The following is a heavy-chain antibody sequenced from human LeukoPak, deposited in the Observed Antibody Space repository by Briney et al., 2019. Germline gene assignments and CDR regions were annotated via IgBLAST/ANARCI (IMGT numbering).Heavy chain of an antibody. D-gene: IGHD5-18*01. CDR2: IYNSGNT. CDR3: ARQTRYNYGPAFDF. V-gene: IGHV4-59*08. Sequence: SETLSLTCPVSGDSISSYSWSWIRQPPGKGLEWIGVIYNSGNTNYNPSLKSRVTMSVSTSKNQFSLSLSSVTAADTAVYYCARQTRYNYGPAFDFWGQGALVTVSS. CDR1: GDSISSYS. J-gene: IGHJ4*02.